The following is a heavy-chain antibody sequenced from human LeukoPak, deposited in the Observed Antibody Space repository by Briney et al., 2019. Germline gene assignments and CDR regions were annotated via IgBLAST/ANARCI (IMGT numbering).Heavy chain of an antibody. CDR1: GFTFSSYT. CDR2: ISSSSSYI. Sequence: GGSLRLSCAASGFTFSSYTMNWVRQAPGKGLEWVSSISSSSSYIYYADSVRGRFTISRDNAKNSLYLQMNSLRSEDTAVYYCAKGGGRRPGSLYYFDYWGQGTLVTVSS. J-gene: IGHJ4*02. CDR3: AKGGGRRPGSLYYFDY. V-gene: IGHV3-21*01. D-gene: IGHD1-26*01.